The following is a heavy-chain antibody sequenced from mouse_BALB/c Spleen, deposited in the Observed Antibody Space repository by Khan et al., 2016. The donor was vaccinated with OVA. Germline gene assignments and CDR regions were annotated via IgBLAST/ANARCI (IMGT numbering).Heavy chain of an antibody. CDR2: IDPSTDYT. V-gene: IGHV1-7*01. CDR1: GYTFTSYW. D-gene: IGHD1-1*01. J-gene: IGHJ3*01. CDR3: VNHGSSSAWFTY. Sequence: QVQLQQSGAELAKPGASVKMSCKASGYTFTSYWMHWVKQRPGQGLEWIGYIDPSTDYTEYNQKFRDKATLTVDKSSTTVYMQLTSLTSVDSAVYYCVNHGSSSAWFTYWGQGTLVTVSA.